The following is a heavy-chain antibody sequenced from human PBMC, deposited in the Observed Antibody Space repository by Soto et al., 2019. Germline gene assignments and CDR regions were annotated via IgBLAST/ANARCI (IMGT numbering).Heavy chain of an antibody. Sequence: SGPTLVNPTQTLTLTCTFSGFSLSTSGMRVSWIRQPPGKALEWLARIDWDDDKLYSTSLKTKPTISKDTSKNQVVLTMTNMDPVDTATYYCARSIVAAGNRWFDPWGQGTLVTVSS. J-gene: IGHJ5*02. CDR3: ARSIVAAGNRWFDP. V-gene: IGHV2-70*04. D-gene: IGHD6-13*01. CDR1: GFSLSTSGMR. CDR2: IDWDDDK.